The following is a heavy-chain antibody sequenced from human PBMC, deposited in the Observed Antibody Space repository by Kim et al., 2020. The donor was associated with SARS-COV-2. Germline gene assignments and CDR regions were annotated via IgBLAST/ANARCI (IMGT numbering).Heavy chain of an antibody. CDR2: ISYEGSMK. V-gene: IGHV3-30*18. J-gene: IGHJ6*02. CDR1: GFTFNNYG. CDR3: AKTSGVFAIRTSYYGLDV. D-gene: IGHD2-8*01. Sequence: GGSLRLSCEASGFTFNNYGMHWIRQAPGKGLEWVAFISYEGSMKHYTDSAKGRFTISRDSSKTTLYLQMNRRRPDDTAIYFCAKTSGVFAIRTSYYGLDVWGQGPTVTASS.